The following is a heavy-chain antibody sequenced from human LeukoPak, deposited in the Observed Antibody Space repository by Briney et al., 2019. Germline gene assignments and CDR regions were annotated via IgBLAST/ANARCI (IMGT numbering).Heavy chain of an antibody. CDR1: GFTVSSNY. Sequence: PGGSLRLSCAASGFTVSSNYMSWVRQAPGKGLEWVSVIYSGGSTYYADSVKGRFTISRDNSKNTLYLQMNSLRAEDTAVYYCARAEAEWEPIDYWGQGTLVTVSS. V-gene: IGHV3-53*01. J-gene: IGHJ4*02. CDR2: IYSGGST. D-gene: IGHD1-26*01. CDR3: ARAEAEWEPIDY.